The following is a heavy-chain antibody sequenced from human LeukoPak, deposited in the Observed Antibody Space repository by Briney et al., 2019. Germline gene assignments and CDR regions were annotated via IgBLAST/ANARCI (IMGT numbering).Heavy chain of an antibody. CDR2: INPSGGST. D-gene: IGHD6-6*01. CDR3: ARDGEYSSPQYNWFDP. CDR1: GYTFTSYY. J-gene: IGHJ5*02. Sequence: ASVTVSCKASGYTFTSYYMHWVRQAPGQGLEWMGIINPSGGSTSYAQKFQGRVTMTRDTSTSTVYMELSSLRSEDTAVYYCARDGEYSSPQYNWFDPWGQGTLVTVSS. V-gene: IGHV1-46*01.